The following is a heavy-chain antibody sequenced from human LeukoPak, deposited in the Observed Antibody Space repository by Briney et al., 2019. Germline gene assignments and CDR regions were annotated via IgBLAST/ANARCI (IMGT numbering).Heavy chain of an antibody. CDR1: GFTFSSYA. CDR2: IKQDGSEK. V-gene: IGHV3-7*01. Sequence: GGSLRLSCAASGFTFSSYAMSWVRQAPGKGLEWVANIKQDGSEKYYVDSVKGRFTISRDNAKNSLYLQMNSLRAEDTAVYYCARDLGLQGSDFDYWGQGTLVTVSS. D-gene: IGHD4-11*01. J-gene: IGHJ4*02. CDR3: ARDLGLQGSDFDY.